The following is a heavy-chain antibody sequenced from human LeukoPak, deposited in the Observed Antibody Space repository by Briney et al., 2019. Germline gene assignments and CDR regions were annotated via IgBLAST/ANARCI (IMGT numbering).Heavy chain of an antibody. V-gene: IGHV3-30*04. Sequence: GRSLRPSCAASGCTFSSYAMHWVRQAPGKGLEWVAVISYDGSNKYYADSVKGRFTISRDNSKNTLYLQMNSLRAEDTAVYYCAREGVTTGLLDYWGQGTLVTVSS. D-gene: IGHD4-17*01. J-gene: IGHJ4*02. CDR1: GCTFSSYA. CDR3: AREGVTTGLLDY. CDR2: ISYDGSNK.